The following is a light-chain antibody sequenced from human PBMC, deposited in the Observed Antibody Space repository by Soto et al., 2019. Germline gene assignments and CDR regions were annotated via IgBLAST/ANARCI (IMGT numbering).Light chain of an antibody. CDR3: QQGKTFPFS. Sequence: IQMTQSPSSVSASVGDTVTLSCQTSHGVSGWLAWYQQKPGKAPTLLIYTVSNWQSGVPSRFSGSGSGTDCSLTITNLQHEDVATYFCQQGKTFPFSVGPGTKVEVK. V-gene: IGKV1-12*01. CDR1: HGVSGW. J-gene: IGKJ3*01. CDR2: TVS.